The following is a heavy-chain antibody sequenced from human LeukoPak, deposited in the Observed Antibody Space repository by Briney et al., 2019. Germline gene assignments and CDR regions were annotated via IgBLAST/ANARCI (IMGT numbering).Heavy chain of an antibody. CDR1: GVTFNSYA. Sequence: PGGSLRLSCVASGVTFNSYAMSWVRQAPGKGLEWVSAITGLGTVDNAGSVRGRFTISRDNSKSTLSLQMDSLKPEDTATYYCARRRYESSGHLDYWGQGALVTVSS. D-gene: IGHD3-22*01. V-gene: IGHV3-23*01. CDR3: ARRRYESSGHLDY. J-gene: IGHJ4*02. CDR2: ITGLGTV.